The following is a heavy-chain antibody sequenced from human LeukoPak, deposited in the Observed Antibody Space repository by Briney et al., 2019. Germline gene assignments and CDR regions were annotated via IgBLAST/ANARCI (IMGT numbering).Heavy chain of an antibody. CDR1: GFTFSSYA. Sequence: PGGSLRFSCAASGFTFSSYAMHWVRQAPGRGLEWVAVISYDGSNKYYADSVKGRFTISRDNSKNTLYLQMNSLRAEDTAVYYCARELIAVAGSFDPWGQGTLVTVSS. J-gene: IGHJ5*02. CDR3: ARELIAVAGSFDP. D-gene: IGHD6-19*01. V-gene: IGHV3-30-3*01. CDR2: ISYDGSNK.